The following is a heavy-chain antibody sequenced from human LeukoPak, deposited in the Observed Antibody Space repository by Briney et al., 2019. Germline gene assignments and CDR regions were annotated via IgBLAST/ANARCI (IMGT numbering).Heavy chain of an antibody. D-gene: IGHD7-27*01. J-gene: IGHJ4*02. CDR3: EKYMQTGDPFDY. Sequence: PGGPLRLSCAASGFTFSNYAMTWIRQAPGKGLEWVAVIGAGGDHIHYADSVKGRFTISRDNSKNTLSLQMNSLRAEDTAVYYCEKYMQTGDPFDYWGQGTLVAVSS. CDR1: GFTFSNYA. V-gene: IGHV3-23*01. CDR2: IGAGGDHI.